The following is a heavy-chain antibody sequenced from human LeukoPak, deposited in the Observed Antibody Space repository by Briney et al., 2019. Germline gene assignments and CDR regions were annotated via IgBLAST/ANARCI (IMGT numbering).Heavy chain of an antibody. CDR1: GGSISSSSYY. CDR3: ARSAFLVTAPGLYYFDY. J-gene: IGHJ4*02. CDR2: IHYSGST. D-gene: IGHD6-13*01. Sequence: SETLSLTCTVSGGSISSSSYYWGWIRQPPGKGLEWIGSIHYSGSTYYKSSLKSRVTISVDTSKNRFSLKLSSVTDADTGVYYCARSAFLVTAPGLYYFDYWGQGTLDAVSS. V-gene: IGHV4-39*01.